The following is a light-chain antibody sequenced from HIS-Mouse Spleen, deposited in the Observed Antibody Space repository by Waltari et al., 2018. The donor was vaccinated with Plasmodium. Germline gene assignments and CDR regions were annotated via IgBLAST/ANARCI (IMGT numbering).Light chain of an antibody. Sequence: QSALTQPASVSGSPGQSITISCTGTSSDVGSYNLVSWYQQHPGKAPKLVIYEGSKRPSGVSKRCSGSKAGNTASLTISGLQAEDEADYYCCSYAGSSTFVFGGGTKLTVL. CDR1: SSDVGSYNL. CDR2: EGS. V-gene: IGLV2-23*03. J-gene: IGLJ3*02. CDR3: CSYAGSSTFV.